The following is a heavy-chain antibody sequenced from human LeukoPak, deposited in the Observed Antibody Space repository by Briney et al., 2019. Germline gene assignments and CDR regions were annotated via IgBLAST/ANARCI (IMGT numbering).Heavy chain of an antibody. CDR2: IIPIFGTA. Sequence: ASVKVSCKASGYTFTGYYIHWVRQAPGQGLEWMGGIIPIFGTANYAQKFQGRVTITGEKSTSTAYVELSSLRSDGTAVYYCARARGSGYGSEDWGQGTLVTVSS. V-gene: IGHV1-69*06. D-gene: IGHD5-12*01. J-gene: IGHJ4*02. CDR1: GYTFTGYY. CDR3: ARARGSGYGSED.